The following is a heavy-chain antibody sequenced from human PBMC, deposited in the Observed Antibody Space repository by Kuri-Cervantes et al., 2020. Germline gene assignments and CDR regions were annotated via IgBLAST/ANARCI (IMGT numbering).Heavy chain of an antibody. CDR1: GFTFDDYA. V-gene: IGHV3-9*01. CDR2: ISWNSGSI. CDR3: AKDLLNYYDSSGLRAFDI. J-gene: IGHJ3*02. D-gene: IGHD3-22*01. Sequence: LSLTCAASGFTFDDYAMHWVRQAPGKGLEWVSGISWNSGSIGYADSVKGRFTISRDNAKNSLYLQMNSLRAEDTALYYCAKDLLNYYDSSGLRAFDIWGQGTMVTVSS.